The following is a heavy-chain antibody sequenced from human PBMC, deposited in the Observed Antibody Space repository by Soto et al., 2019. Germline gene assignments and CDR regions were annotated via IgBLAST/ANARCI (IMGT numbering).Heavy chain of an antibody. CDR2: ISYDGSKK. CDR3: AAEGWQRPHDY. J-gene: IGHJ4*02. Sequence: QVQLVEYGGGVVQPGRSLRLSCEASGFTFSTYGMHWVRQAPGKGLEWVAVISYDGSKKYYVDTVKGRFTISRDNSKNTLYLQMNSLRADDTAVYYCAAEGWQRPHDYWGQGTLVTVSS. CDR1: GFTFSTYG. V-gene: IGHV3-30*03. D-gene: IGHD5-12*01.